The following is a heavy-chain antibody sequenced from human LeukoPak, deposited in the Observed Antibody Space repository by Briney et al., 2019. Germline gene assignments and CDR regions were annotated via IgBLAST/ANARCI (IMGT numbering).Heavy chain of an antibody. V-gene: IGHV3-21*01. D-gene: IGHD1-1*01. Sequence: GGSLRLSCAASGFTFSSYSMNWVRQAPGKGLEWVSSIGSSSSYIYYADSVKGRFTISRDNAKNSLYLQMNSLRAEDTAVYYCARDGHNWNDVGFDYWGQGTLVTVSS. CDR1: GFTFSSYS. CDR3: ARDGHNWNDVGFDY. CDR2: IGSSSSYI. J-gene: IGHJ4*02.